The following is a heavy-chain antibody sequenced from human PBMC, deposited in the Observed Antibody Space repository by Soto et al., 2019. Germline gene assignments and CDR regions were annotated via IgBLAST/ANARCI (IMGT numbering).Heavy chain of an antibody. CDR1: GFTFSSYA. CDR2: ISGSGGST. V-gene: IGHV3-23*01. D-gene: IGHD3-3*01. CDR3: AKDPARRTYYDFWSGYQSIRDGYNPRGFDY. J-gene: IGHJ4*02. Sequence: EVQLLESGGGLVQPGGSLRLSCAASGFTFSSYAMSWVRQAPGKGLEWVSAISGSGGSTYYADSVKGRFTISRDNSKNTLYMQMNSLRAEDTAVYYCAKDPARRTYYDFWSGYQSIRDGYNPRGFDYWGQGTLVTVSS.